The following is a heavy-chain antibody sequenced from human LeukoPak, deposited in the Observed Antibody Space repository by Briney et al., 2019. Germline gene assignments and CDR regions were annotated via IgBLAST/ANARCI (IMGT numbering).Heavy chain of an antibody. CDR1: GYTFTSYG. Sequence: ASVKVSFKASGYTFTSYGISWVRQAPGQGLEWMGWISAYNGNTNYAQKLQGRVTMTTDTSTSTAYMELRSLRSDDTAVYYCARVPSPNDYYYYYMDVWGKGTTVTISS. CDR2: ISAYNGNT. J-gene: IGHJ6*03. V-gene: IGHV1-18*01. CDR3: ARVPSPNDYYYYYMDV.